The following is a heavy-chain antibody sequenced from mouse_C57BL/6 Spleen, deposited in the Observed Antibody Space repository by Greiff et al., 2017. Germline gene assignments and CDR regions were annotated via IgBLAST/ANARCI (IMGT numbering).Heavy chain of an antibody. J-gene: IGHJ2*01. CDR1: GYAFSSSW. CDR2: IYPGDGDT. D-gene: IGHD3-3*01. Sequence: VQLVESGPELVKPGASVKISCKASGYAFSSSWMNWVKQRPGKGLEWIGRIYPGDGDTNYNGKFKGKATLTADKSSSTAYMQLSSLTSEDSAVYFCARERRGDAGYWGQGTTLTVSS. CDR3: ARERRGDAGY. V-gene: IGHV1-82*01.